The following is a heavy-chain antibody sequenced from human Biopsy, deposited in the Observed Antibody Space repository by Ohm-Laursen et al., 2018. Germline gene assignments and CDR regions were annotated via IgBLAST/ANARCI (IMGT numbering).Heavy chain of an antibody. CDR3: ARDALGGGSYRFFY. D-gene: IGHD1-26*01. J-gene: IGHJ4*02. CDR2: NIPILGTG. V-gene: IGHV1-69*01. CDR1: GGTFSNYG. Sequence: SSVKVSCKTPGGTFSNYGVNWVRQAPGQGLEWLGGNIPILGTGNYAQKFQGRVTITADESTSTAYMELSSLRSDDTAVYYCARDALGGGSYRFFYWGQGSLVTVSS.